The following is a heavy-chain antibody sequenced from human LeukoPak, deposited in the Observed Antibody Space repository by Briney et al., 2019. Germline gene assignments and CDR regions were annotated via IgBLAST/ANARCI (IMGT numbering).Heavy chain of an antibody. CDR1: GFTVSTNY. D-gene: IGHD2-15*01. CDR2: IFSGGST. J-gene: IGHJ4*02. Sequence: SGGSLRLSCAASGFTVSTNYLSWVRQAPGKGLEWVSVIFSGGSTYYADSVEGRFTISRDNSKNTLYLQVNSLRAEDTAVYYCARDRCSDGSGYSDFGGWGTVVTVSS. V-gene: IGHV3-66*01. CDR3: ARDRCSDGSGYSDF.